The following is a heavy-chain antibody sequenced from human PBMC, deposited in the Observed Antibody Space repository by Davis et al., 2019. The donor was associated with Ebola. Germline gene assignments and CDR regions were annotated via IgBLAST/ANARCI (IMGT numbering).Heavy chain of an antibody. CDR3: ARGYYYGPRYFDY. J-gene: IGHJ4*02. D-gene: IGHD3-10*01. V-gene: IGHV4-39*01. CDR2: IYYSGST. CDR1: GGSISSSSYY. Sequence: GSLRLSCTVSGGSISSSSYYWGWIRQPPGKGLEWIGSIYYSGSTYYNPSLKSRVTISVDTSKNQFSLKLSSVTTADTAVYYCARGYYYGPRYFDYWGQGTLVTVSS.